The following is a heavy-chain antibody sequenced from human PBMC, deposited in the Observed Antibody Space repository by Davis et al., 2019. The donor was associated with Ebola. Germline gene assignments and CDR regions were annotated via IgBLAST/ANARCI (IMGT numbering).Heavy chain of an antibody. CDR2: ISSSSSYI. V-gene: IGHV3-21*01. CDR3: ARVDYSNYVAGFDP. CDR1: GFTFSSYS. J-gene: IGHJ5*02. Sequence: GESLKISCAASGFTFSSYSMNWVRQVPGKGLEWVSSISSSSSYIYYADSVKGRFTISRDNAKNSLYLQMNSLRAEDTAVYYCARVDYSNYVAGFDPWGQGTLVTVSS. D-gene: IGHD4-11*01.